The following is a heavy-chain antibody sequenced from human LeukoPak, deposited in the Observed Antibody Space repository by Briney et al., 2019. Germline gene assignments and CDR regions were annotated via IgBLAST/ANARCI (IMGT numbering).Heavy chain of an antibody. V-gene: IGHV3-30*18. CDR2: ISFDGSNK. Sequence: GGSLRLSCAASGFTFSSYSMNWVRQAPGKGLEWVGGISFDGSNKYYADSVKGRFTISRDNSQNTLHLQMNSLRAEDTAVYYCAKEDGADYWGQGTLVTVSS. CDR1: GFTFSSYS. CDR3: AKEDGADY. J-gene: IGHJ4*02. D-gene: IGHD1-26*01.